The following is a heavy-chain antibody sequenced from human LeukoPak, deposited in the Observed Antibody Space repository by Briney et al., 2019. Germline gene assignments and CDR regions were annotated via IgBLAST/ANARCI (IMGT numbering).Heavy chain of an antibody. CDR1: GGTFSSYA. V-gene: IGHV1-69*13. D-gene: IGHD5-18*01. Sequence: SVKVSCKASGGTFSSYAISWARQAPGQGLEWMGGIIPIFGTANYAQKFQGRVTITADESTSTAYMELSSLRSEDTAVYYCARDAGYSYNYYYYMDVWGKGTTVTVSS. CDR3: ARDAGYSYNYYYYMDV. J-gene: IGHJ6*03. CDR2: IIPIFGTA.